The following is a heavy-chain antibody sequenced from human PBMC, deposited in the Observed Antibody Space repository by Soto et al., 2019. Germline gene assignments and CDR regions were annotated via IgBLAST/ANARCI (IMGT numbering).Heavy chain of an antibody. V-gene: IGHV5-10-1*01. CDR3: ARPVEMATDAFDI. CDR2: IDPSDSYT. Sequence: PGESLKISCKGSGYSFTSYRISWVRQMPGKGLEWMGRIDPSDSYTNYSPSSQGHVTISADKSISTAYLQWSSLKASDTAMYYCARPVEMATDAFDIWGQGTMVTVSS. D-gene: IGHD5-12*01. J-gene: IGHJ3*02. CDR1: GYSFTSYR.